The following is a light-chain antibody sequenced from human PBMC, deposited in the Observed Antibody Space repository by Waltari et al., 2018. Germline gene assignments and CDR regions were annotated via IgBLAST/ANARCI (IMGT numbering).Light chain of an antibody. V-gene: IGLV3-10*01. Sequence: SYELTQPPSVSVSPGHTARITCSGEPLPTKYAYWYRQKSGQAPVLVIYEDTKRPSGIPERFSASNSGAVATLTITGAQVEDEADYYCYSTDYTGNYWVFGGGTKLTVL. CDR1: PLPTKY. CDR3: YSTDYTGNYWV. CDR2: EDT. J-gene: IGLJ3*02.